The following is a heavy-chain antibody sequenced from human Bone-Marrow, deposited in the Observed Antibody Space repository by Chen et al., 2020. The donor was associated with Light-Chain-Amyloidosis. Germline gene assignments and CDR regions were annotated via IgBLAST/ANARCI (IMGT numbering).Heavy chain of an antibody. CDR1: GGSLRGYY. CDR3: ARGAVGGTTGV. Sequence: QVQLQQWGAGLLKPSETLSLTCGVNGGSLRGYYWSWIRQPPGKGLEWIGVLDFYHGGSPYYSPSLKSRVTITADTAKNQFSLNLTTVTAADTATYYCARGAVGGTTGVWGQGTLVTVSS. D-gene: IGHD1-26*01. J-gene: IGHJ4*02. CDR2: FYHGGSP. V-gene: IGHV4-34*01.